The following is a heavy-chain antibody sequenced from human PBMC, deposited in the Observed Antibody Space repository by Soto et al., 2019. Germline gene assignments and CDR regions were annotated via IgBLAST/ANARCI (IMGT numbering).Heavy chain of an antibody. V-gene: IGHV4-34*01. CDR2: INHSGST. J-gene: IGHJ6*02. D-gene: IGHD2-15*01. CDR1: GGSFSGYY. Sequence: QVQLQQWGAGLLKPSETLSLTCAVYGGSFSGYYWSWIRQPPGKGLEWIGEINHSGSTNYNPSLKSRVTISVDTSKIQFSLKLSSVTAAGTAVYYCARSPPPANNIPYGMDVWGQGTTVTVSS. CDR3: ARSPPPANNIPYGMDV.